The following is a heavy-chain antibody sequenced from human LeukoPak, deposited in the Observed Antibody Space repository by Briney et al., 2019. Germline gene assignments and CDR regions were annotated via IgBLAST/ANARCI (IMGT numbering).Heavy chain of an antibody. D-gene: IGHD3-3*01. CDR2: INPNSGGT. CDR3: ARVGGGPYYDFWITANFDY. Sequence: ASVKVSCKASGYTFTGYHMHWVRQAPGQGLEWMGWINPNSGGTNYAQKFQGRVTMTRDTSISTAYMELSRLRSDDTAVYYCARVGGGPYYDFWITANFDYWGQGTLVTVSS. J-gene: IGHJ4*02. V-gene: IGHV1-2*02. CDR1: GYTFTGYH.